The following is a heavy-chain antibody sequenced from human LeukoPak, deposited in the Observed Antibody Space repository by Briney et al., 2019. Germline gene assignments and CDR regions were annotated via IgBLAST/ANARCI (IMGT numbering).Heavy chain of an antibody. Sequence: GGSLRLSCAAPGFTFSSNAMSWVRQAPGKGLEWVAAISGSGGSTYYADSVKGRYTISRDNSKSALYLQMNSLRAEDTAVYYCARDEVTCSSTNCYFVYWGQGTLVTVSS. CDR2: ISGSGGST. J-gene: IGHJ4*02. D-gene: IGHD2-2*01. V-gene: IGHV3-23*01. CDR1: GFTFSSNA. CDR3: ARDEVTCSSTNCYFVY.